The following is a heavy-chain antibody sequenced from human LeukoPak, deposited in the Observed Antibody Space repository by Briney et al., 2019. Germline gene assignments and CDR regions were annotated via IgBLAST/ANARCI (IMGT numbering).Heavy chain of an antibody. D-gene: IGHD6-19*01. CDR3: ARAQYSSGWYWGFDH. CDR2: INTHTGNT. J-gene: IGHJ4*02. CDR1: GYTFTSYG. Sequence: ASVKVSCKASGYTFTSYGISWGRQAPGQGLEWMGWINTHTGNTNYAQKLQGRVTVTTDTSASTAYMELRSLRSDDTAVYYCARAQYSSGWYWGFDHWGQGTLVTVSS. V-gene: IGHV1-18*04.